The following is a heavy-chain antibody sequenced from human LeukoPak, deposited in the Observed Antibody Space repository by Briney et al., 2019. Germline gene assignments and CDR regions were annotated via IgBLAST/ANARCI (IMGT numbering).Heavy chain of an antibody. J-gene: IGHJ4*02. CDR3: AKDGGYYDSSGFLD. CDR2: ISGSGGST. V-gene: IGHV3-23*01. Sequence: PGGSLRLSCAASGFTFSSYAMSWVRQAPGKGLEWVSAISGSGGSTYYADSVKGRFTISRDNSKNTLYLRMNSLRAEDTAVYYCAKDGGYYDSSGFLDWGQGTLVTVSS. D-gene: IGHD3-22*01. CDR1: GFTFSSYA.